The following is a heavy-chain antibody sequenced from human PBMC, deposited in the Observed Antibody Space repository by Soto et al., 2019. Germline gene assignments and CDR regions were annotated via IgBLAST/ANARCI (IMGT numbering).Heavy chain of an antibody. V-gene: IGHV3-23*01. CDR3: GRSTYIDY. D-gene: IGHD2-2*01. CDR2: ISGSGGST. J-gene: IGHJ4*02. CDR1: GFTFSSYA. Sequence: PGGSLRLSCAASGFTFSSYAMSWVRQAPGKGLEWVAGISGSGGSTDYADSVKGRFTITRDRTQNTVYLQMNSLRVEDTAVYYCGRSTYIDYWGQGTLVTVSS.